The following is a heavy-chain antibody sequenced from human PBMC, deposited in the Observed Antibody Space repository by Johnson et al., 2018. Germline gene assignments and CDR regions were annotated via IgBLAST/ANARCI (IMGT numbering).Heavy chain of an antibody. CDR3: TMQPYYYYYMDV. CDR1: GFTFSNAW. Sequence: VQLVQSGAEVKKPGGSLRLSCAASGFTFSNAWMNWVRQAPGKGLEWVCRIKSKTDGGTTDYAAPVKGRFTISRDDSKNTLYLQMNSRKTEDTAVYYCTMQPYYYYYMDVWGKGTTVTVAS. J-gene: IGHJ6*03. V-gene: IGHV3-15*07. CDR2: IKSKTDGGTT.